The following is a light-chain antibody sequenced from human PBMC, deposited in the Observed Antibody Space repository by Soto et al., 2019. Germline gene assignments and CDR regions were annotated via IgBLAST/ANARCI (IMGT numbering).Light chain of an antibody. Sequence: DIQLTQSPSFLSASLGDTVTITCRASQGISTYLAWYQQKSGKAPKVLIHSASTLQSGVPSRFSGSGSGTEFTLTIRNLQPEELATEYRQRLISYVATFGGGTRVAL. CDR1: QGISTY. CDR2: SAS. CDR3: QRLISYVAT. J-gene: IGKJ4*01. V-gene: IGKV1-9*01.